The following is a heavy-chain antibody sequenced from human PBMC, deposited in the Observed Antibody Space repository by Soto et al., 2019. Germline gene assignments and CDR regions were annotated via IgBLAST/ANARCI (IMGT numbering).Heavy chain of an antibody. CDR2: IYYSGKT. V-gene: IGHV4-61*08. Sequence: KTSETLSLTCTVSGGSVSSGDYYWSWIRQPPGKGLEWFGYIYYSGKTNYNPSLKSRVIISVDTSKTLFSLKLTSVTAADTAVYYCARIPVDTAMIYWLDPWGQGTLVTVSS. J-gene: IGHJ5*02. CDR1: GGSVSSGDYY. D-gene: IGHD5-18*01. CDR3: ARIPVDTAMIYWLDP.